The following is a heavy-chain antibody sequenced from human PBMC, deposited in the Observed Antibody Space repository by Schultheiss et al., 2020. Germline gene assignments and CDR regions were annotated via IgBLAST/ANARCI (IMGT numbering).Heavy chain of an antibody. CDR3: ARDGGARDYDFWSGYSPYYYYGMDV. CDR1: GGSFSGYY. Sequence: SETLSLTCAVDGGSFSGYYWSWIRQHPGKGLEWIGYIYHSGSTNYNPSLKSRVTISVDTSKNQFSLKLSSVTAADTAVYYCARDGGARDYDFWSGYSPYYYYGMDVWGKGTTVTVSS. D-gene: IGHD3-3*01. J-gene: IGHJ6*04. CDR2: IYHSGST. V-gene: IGHV4-34*01.